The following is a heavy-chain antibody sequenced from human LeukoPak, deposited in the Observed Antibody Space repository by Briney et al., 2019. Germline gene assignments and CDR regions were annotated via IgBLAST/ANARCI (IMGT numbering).Heavy chain of an antibody. D-gene: IGHD4-11*01. CDR3: AREGAGLLGFSNYATGHLYYFDY. J-gene: IGHJ4*02. Sequence: GGSLRLSCAASGFTFSSYWMSWVRQAPGKGLEWVANIKQDGSEIYYVDSVKGRFTISRDNAKNSLYLQMNSLRAEDTAVYYCAREGAGLLGFSNYATGHLYYFDYWGQGALVTVSS. CDR2: IKQDGSEI. V-gene: IGHV3-7*01. CDR1: GFTFSSYW.